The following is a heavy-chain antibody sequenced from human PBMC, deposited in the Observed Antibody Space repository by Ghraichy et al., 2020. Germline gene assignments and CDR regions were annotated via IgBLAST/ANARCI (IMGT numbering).Heavy chain of an antibody. CDR3: ARGWYLNYYYYGMDV. CDR1: GGSFSGYY. V-gene: IGHV4-34*01. CDR2: INHSVST. J-gene: IGHJ6*02. Sequence: SETLSLTCAVYGGSFSGYYWSWIRQPLGKGLEWIGEINHSVSTNYNPSLESRVTISVDTSKNQFTLKLSSVTAAETAVSYWARGWYLNYYYYGMDVWGQGTTVTVSS. D-gene: IGHD4-23*01.